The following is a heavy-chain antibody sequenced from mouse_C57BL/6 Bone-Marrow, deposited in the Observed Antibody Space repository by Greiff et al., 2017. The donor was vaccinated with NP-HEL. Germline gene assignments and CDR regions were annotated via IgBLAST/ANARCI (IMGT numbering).Heavy chain of an antibody. CDR3: ASLHYYGRSFDY. J-gene: IGHJ2*01. D-gene: IGHD1-1*01. CDR1: GYTFTSYG. CDR2: IYPRSGNT. V-gene: IGHV1-81*01. Sequence: QVQLKQSGAELARPGASVKLSCKASGYTFTSYGISWVKQRTGQGLEWIGEIYPRSGNTYYNEKFKGKATLTADKSSSTAYMELRSLTSEDSAVYFCASLHYYGRSFDYWGQGTTRTVSS.